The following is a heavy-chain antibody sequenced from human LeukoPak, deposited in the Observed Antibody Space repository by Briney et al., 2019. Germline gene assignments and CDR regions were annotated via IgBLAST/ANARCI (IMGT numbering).Heavy chain of an antibody. CDR1: GFTFSSYA. V-gene: IGHV3-23*01. J-gene: IGHJ4*02. CDR3: AKDSNPYRVFDY. D-gene: IGHD2-8*01. Sequence: TGGSLRLSCAASGFTFSSYAMSWVRQAPGKGLEWVSAISGSGGSTYYADSVKGRFTISRDNSKNTLYLQMNSLRAEDTAVYYCAKDSNPYRVFDYWGQGTLVTVSS. CDR2: ISGSGGST.